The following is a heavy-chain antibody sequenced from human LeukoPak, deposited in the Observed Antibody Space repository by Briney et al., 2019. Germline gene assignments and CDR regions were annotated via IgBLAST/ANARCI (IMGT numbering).Heavy chain of an antibody. J-gene: IGHJ3*02. CDR1: GFTFFRHW. D-gene: IGHD2-2*01. V-gene: IGHV3-7*03. CDR2: IKQDGSDK. Sequence: GGSLRLSCAASGFTFFRHWMSWVRQAPGKGLEWVANIKQDGSDKNYVDPVKGRFTISRDNAKNSLYLQMNSLRAEDTAVYYCARDSGYCSSFSCYGDAFGIWGQGTMVTVSS. CDR3: ARDSGYCSSFSCYGDAFGI.